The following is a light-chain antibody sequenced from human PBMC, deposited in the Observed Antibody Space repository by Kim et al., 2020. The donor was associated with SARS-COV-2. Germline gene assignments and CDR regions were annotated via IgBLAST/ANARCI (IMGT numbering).Light chain of an antibody. V-gene: IGKV1-17*01. CDR1: QCITND. CDR3: LQHTDFPWT. Sequence: DIQMTQSPSSLSASVGDRVTITCRASQCITNDLGWYQQKPGESPKRLIYAATNLQSGVPSRFSGSVSGTEFTLTISSLQPEDFVTYFCLQHTDFPWTFGQGTKVDIK. CDR2: AAT. J-gene: IGKJ1*01.